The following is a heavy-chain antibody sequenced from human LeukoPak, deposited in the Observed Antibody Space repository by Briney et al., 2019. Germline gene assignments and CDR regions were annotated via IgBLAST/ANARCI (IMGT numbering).Heavy chain of an antibody. D-gene: IGHD2-2*02. V-gene: IGHV4-38-2*02. J-gene: IGHJ5*02. Sequence: PSETLSLTCTVSGYSISSGYYWDWIRQPPGKGLEWIGTIYRSGSTYYNPSLNSRVTISVDTSKNQFSLKLRSVAAADTAVYYCARDPRPLGYCRSDNCYKNGGVYNWFDPWGQGTLVTVSS. CDR3: ARDPRPLGYCRSDNCYKNGGVYNWFDP. CDR2: IYRSGST. CDR1: GYSISSGYY.